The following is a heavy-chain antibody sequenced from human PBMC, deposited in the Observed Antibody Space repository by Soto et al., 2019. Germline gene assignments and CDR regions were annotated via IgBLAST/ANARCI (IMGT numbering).Heavy chain of an antibody. CDR3: AREAAAGSDAFDI. J-gene: IGHJ3*02. CDR2: IYYSGST. D-gene: IGHD6-13*01. Sequence: SETLSLTCTVSGGSINSGDYYWSWIRQPPGKGLEWIGYIYYSGSTYYNPSLKSRLTISLDTSNNQFSLKLSSVTAADTAVYYCAREAAAGSDAFDIWGQGTMVTVSS. V-gene: IGHV4-30-4*01. CDR1: GGSINSGDYY.